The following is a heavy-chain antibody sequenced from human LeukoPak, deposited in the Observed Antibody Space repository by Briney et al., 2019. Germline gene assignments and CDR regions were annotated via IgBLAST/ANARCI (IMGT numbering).Heavy chain of an antibody. J-gene: IGHJ4*02. CDR3: ARRRCSSTSCFFDY. D-gene: IGHD2-2*01. CDR1: GFTFSYYW. Sequence: GGSLRLSCAASGFTFSYYWMSWVRQAPGKGLEWVASIKQDGSDKYYVDSVKGRFTISRDNAKNSLYLQMNSLRAEDTAVYYCARRRCSSTSCFFDYWGQGTLVTVSS. CDR2: IKQDGSDK. V-gene: IGHV3-7*01.